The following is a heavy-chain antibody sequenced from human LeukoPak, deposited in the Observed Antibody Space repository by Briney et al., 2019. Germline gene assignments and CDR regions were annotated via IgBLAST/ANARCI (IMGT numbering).Heavy chain of an antibody. D-gene: IGHD3-10*01. J-gene: IGHJ3*02. Sequence: ASVKVSCKASGGTFSSYDTNWVRQATGQGLEWMGWMNPNSGNTGYAQKFQGRVTMTRNTSISTAYMELSSLRSEDTAVYYCARGSYYYGSGSPNAFDIWGQGTMVTVSS. CDR2: MNPNSGNT. V-gene: IGHV1-8*02. CDR3: ARGSYYYGSGSPNAFDI. CDR1: GGTFSSYD.